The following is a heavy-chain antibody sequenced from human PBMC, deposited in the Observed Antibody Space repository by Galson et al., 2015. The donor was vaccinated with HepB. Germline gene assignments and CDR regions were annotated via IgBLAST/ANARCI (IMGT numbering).Heavy chain of an antibody. CDR2: MSGSGTGT. V-gene: IGHV3-23*01. CDR1: GFRFSIYF. Sequence: SLRLSCAASGFRFSIYFMNWVRQAPGKGLEWVSGMSGSGTGTDYADSVKGRFTISRDNSKNTLYLQMNSLRAEDTAVCYCARAPRYGGNSGTWFDPWGQGTLVTVSS. D-gene: IGHD4-23*01. CDR3: ARAPRYGGNSGTWFDP. J-gene: IGHJ5*02.